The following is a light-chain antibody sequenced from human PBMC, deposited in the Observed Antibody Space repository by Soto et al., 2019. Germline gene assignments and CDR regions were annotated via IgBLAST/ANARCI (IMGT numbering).Light chain of an antibody. CDR2: GTS. Sequence: EFVLTQSPGTLSLSPGERATLSCRASQTVRNNYLAWYQQKPGQAPRLLIYGTSARATGIPATFSGSGSGTEFTLTISSLQSEDFAIYYCQQYDNWPSVTFGGGTKVDIK. J-gene: IGKJ4*01. CDR1: QTVRNN. CDR3: QQYDNWPSVT. V-gene: IGKV3-15*01.